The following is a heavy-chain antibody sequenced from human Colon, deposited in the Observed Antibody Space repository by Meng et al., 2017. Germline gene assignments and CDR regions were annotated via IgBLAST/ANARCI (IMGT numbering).Heavy chain of an antibody. CDR3: AKDAISRITMRIVVPHFDR. Sequence: EVQLVESGGGLVQPGGSLRLSCVACGFTFKNYAMTWVRQAPGRGLEWVASIGDSGSITYYADSVEGRFTISRDNSKNTLFLQMDNLRAEDTAFYSCAKDAISRITMRIVVPHFDRWGQGTLVTVSS. V-gene: IGHV3-23*04. J-gene: IGHJ4*02. D-gene: IGHD3-22*01. CDR1: GFTFKNYA. CDR2: IGDSGSIT.